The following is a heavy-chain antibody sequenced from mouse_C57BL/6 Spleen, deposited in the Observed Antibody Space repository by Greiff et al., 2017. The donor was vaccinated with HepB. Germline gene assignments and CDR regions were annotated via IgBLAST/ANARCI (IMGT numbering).Heavy chain of an antibody. CDR2: ISYDGSN. Sequence: DVKLQESGPGLVKPSQSLSLTCSVTGYSITSGYYWNWIRQFPGNKLEWMGYISYDGSNNYNPSLKNRISITRDTSKNQFFLKLNSVTTEDTATYYCAREWGRYFDVWGTGTTVTVSS. D-gene: IGHD3-3*01. CDR3: AREWGRYFDV. V-gene: IGHV3-6*01. CDR1: GYSITSGYY. J-gene: IGHJ1*03.